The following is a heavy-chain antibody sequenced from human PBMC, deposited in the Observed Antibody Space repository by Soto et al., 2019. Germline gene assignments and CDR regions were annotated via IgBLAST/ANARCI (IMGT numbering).Heavy chain of an antibody. J-gene: IGHJ4*02. CDR2: MNPHRGDT. Sequence: QVQLVQTWAGLKKPVASVKVSCKSSGYTFVNYESNWVRQATGQGLEWLGWMNPHRGDTFYAQNFQGRVTMTRNTSITSAYMELNSLKSDDTAVYYCARQQALDYWGQGTLVTVSS. V-gene: IGHV1-8*01. CDR1: GYTFVNYE. CDR3: ARQQALDY.